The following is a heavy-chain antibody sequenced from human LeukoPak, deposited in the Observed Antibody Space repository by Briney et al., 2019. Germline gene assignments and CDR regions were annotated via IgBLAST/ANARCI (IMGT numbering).Heavy chain of an antibody. Sequence: SETLSLTCAVYGGSFSGYYWSWIRQPPGKGLEWIGEINHSGSTNYNPSLKSRVTISVDTSKNQFSLKLSSVTAADTAVYYCAGLRWLLLSPQWFDPWGQGTLVTVSS. D-gene: IGHD3-22*01. CDR1: GGSFSGYY. CDR2: INHSGST. V-gene: IGHV4-34*01. CDR3: AGLRWLLLSPQWFDP. J-gene: IGHJ5*02.